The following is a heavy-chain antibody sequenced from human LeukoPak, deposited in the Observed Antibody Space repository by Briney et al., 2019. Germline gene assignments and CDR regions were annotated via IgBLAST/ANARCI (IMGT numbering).Heavy chain of an antibody. CDR3: ARYTGEYYDSRVDI. CDR1: GGSLSSSSYY. Sequence: PSETLSLTCTVSGGSLSSSSYYGGWVRQPPGRGLEWVGSIYYSGSTYYNPSLKSRVTISVDTSKNQFSLKLSSVTAADTAVYYCARYTGEYYDSRVDIWGQGTMVTVSS. J-gene: IGHJ3*02. D-gene: IGHD3-22*01. V-gene: IGHV4-39*07. CDR2: IYYSGST.